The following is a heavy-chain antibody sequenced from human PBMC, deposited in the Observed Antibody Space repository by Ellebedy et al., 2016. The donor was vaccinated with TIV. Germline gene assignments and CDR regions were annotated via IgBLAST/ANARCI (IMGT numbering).Heavy chain of an antibody. V-gene: IGHV3-74*01. J-gene: IGHJ4*02. D-gene: IGHD1-1*01. Sequence: GESLKISCAASGFTFSYYWMHWVRQAPGKGLVWVSSIDNDGSSTTYADSVKGRFTISRDNAKNTLHLQMNSLRAEDTAVYYCARDTTNWGQGTLVTVSS. CDR2: IDNDGSST. CDR3: ARDTTN. CDR1: GFTFSYYW.